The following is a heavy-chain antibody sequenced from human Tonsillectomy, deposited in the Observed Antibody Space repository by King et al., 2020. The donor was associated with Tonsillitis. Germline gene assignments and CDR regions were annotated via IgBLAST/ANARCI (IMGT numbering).Heavy chain of an antibody. V-gene: IGHV4-59*01. D-gene: IGHD3-10*01. CDR1: GGSISSYY. CDR3: ARVSSPQNTMDPHYYYYYMDV. CDR2: VYYSGST. J-gene: IGHJ6*03. Sequence: QLQESGPGLVKPSETLSLTCTVSGGSISSYYWSWIRQPPGKGLEWIGYVYYSGSTHYNPSLKSQVTISVDTSKNQFSLKLSSVTAADTAVYFCARVSSPQNTMDPHYYYYYMDVWGKGTTVTVSS.